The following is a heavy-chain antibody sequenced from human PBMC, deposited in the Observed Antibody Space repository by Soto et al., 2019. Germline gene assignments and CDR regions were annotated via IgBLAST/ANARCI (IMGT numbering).Heavy chain of an antibody. D-gene: IGHD5-12*01. Sequence: SETMSLTSSVSGRSITDFSWSWIRQPAGKGMKWIGRVYSRGSTYYDQYNPSLKSRVTMSVDTSKNQFSLKLRSVTAADTAVYYCAREKGYIAGPKNFDYWGQGTLVTVSS. J-gene: IGHJ4*02. CDR3: AREKGYIAGPKNFDY. V-gene: IGHV4-4*07. CDR1: GRSITDFS. CDR2: VYSRGST.